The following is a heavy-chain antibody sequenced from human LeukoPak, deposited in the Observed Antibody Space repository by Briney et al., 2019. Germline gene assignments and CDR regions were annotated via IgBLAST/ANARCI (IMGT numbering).Heavy chain of an antibody. CDR2: INHSGST. V-gene: IGHV4-34*01. CDR1: GGSFGGYY. Sequence: SETLSLTCAVYGGSFGGYYWSWIRQPPGKGLEWIGEINHSGSTNYNPSLKSRVTISVDTSKNQFSLKLSSVTAADTAVYYCARGPYSSSWFNYYGMDVWGKGTTATVSS. J-gene: IGHJ6*04. D-gene: IGHD6-13*01. CDR3: ARGPYSSSWFNYYGMDV.